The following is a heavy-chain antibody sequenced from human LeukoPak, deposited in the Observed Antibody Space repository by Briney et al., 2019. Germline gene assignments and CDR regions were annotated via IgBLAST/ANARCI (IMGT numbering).Heavy chain of an antibody. V-gene: IGHV3-23*01. Sequence: GGSLRLSCAASGFTFSSYAMSWVRQAPGKGLEWVSAISGSGGSTYYADSVKGRFTISRDNSKNTLYLQMNSLRAEDTGRYYCTTGGGGEAMYAMGNWGQGTLVTVSS. CDR2: ISGSGGST. D-gene: IGHD2-8*01. CDR3: TTGGGGEAMYAMGN. CDR1: GFTFSSYA. J-gene: IGHJ4*02.